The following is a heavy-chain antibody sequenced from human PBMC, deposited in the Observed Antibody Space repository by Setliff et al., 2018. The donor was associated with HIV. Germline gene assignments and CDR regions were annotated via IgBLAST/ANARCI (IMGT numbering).Heavy chain of an antibody. CDR1: VPPSTITT. D-gene: IGHD3-10*01. CDR2: STSEGPP. J-gene: IGHJ5*02. V-gene: IGHV4-59*12. Sequence: SETRPSPALSLVPPSTITTGTGSGSPPGRDWNGLDISTSEGPPTTIPPSPIEGPPPTVPSLKSRVTISVDKSKNQFSLKLTSVTAADTAVYYCARVAAGTYGKGDWFDPWGQGTQVTVSS. CDR3: ARVAAGTYGKGDWFDP.